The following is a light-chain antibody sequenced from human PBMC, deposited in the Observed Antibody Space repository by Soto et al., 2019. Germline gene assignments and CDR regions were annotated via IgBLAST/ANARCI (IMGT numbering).Light chain of an antibody. Sequence: IQMTQSPPTLSASIGDKVTITCRASQSINRWLAWYQQKPGEAPKLLIYDASSLESGVPSRFSGTGSGTEFTLIIRSLQPDDFATYYCKQYGSYWTCGQGTKVDIK. CDR1: QSINRW. J-gene: IGKJ1*01. CDR3: KQYGSYWT. V-gene: IGKV1-5*01. CDR2: DAS.